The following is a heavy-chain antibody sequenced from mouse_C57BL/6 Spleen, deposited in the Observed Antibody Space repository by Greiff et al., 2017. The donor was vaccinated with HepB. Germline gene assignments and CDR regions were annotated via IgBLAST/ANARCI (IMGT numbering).Heavy chain of an antibody. CDR2: IDPANGNT. CDR1: GFNIKNTY. J-gene: IGHJ3*01. CDR3: AREGGLDDEGPWFAY. D-gene: IGHD2-12*01. Sequence: VQLQQPVAELVRPGASVKLSCTASGFNIKNTYMHWVKQRPEQGLEWIGRIDPANGNTKYAPKFQGKVTITADTSSNTAYLQLSSLTSEDTAIYYGAREGGLDDEGPWFAYWGPGTLVTVSA. V-gene: IGHV14-3*01.